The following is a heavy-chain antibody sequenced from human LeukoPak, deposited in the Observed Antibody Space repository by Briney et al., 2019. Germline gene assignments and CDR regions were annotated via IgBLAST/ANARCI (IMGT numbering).Heavy chain of an antibody. CDR3: ARRQYYYDSTGYPYYFDY. CDR2: ISAYNGNT. Sequence: GASVKVSCKASGYTFTSYGISWVRQAPGQGLEWMGWISAYNGNTNYAQKLQGRVTMTTDTSTSTAYMELRSLRSDDTAVYYCARRQYYYDSTGYPYYFDYWGQGTLVTVSS. D-gene: IGHD3-22*01. V-gene: IGHV1-18*01. CDR1: GYTFTSYG. J-gene: IGHJ4*02.